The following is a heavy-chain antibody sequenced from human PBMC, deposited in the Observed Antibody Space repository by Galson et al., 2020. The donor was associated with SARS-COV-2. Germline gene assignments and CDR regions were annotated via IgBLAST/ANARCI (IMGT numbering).Heavy chain of an antibody. D-gene: IGHD3-10*01. CDR1: GFTFSSYG. Sequence: GGSLRLSCAASGFTFSSYGMHWVRQAPGKGLEWVAVISYDGSNKYYADSVKGRFTISRDNSKNTLYLQMNSLRAEDTAVYYCANSLLWFGELSTDPPLDYWGQGTLVTVSS. CDR3: ANSLLWFGELSTDPPLDY. J-gene: IGHJ4*02. CDR2: ISYDGSNK. V-gene: IGHV3-30*18.